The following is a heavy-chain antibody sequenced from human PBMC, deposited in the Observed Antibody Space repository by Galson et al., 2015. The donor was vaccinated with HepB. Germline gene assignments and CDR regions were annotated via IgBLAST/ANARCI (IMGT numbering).Heavy chain of an antibody. CDR2: ISSSSSTM. CDR3: ARENEYYFDT. V-gene: IGHV3-48*01. CDR1: GFTFSYYS. D-gene: IGHD1-1*01. J-gene: IGHJ4*02. Sequence: SLRLSCAASGFTFSYYSMNWVRQAPGKGLEWVSYISSSSSTMYYADSVKGRFTISRDNAKNSLYLRMNSLRAEDTAVYFCARENEYYFDTWGQGTLVTVSS.